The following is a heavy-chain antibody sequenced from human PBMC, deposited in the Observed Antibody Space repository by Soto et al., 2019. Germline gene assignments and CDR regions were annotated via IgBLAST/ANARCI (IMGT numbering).Heavy chain of an antibody. D-gene: IGHD3-10*01. CDR1: GGSIRSGGYY. Sequence: SETLSLTCTVSGGSIRSGGYYWSWIRQHPGKGLEWIGYIYYSGSTYYNPSLKSRVTISVDTSKNQFSLKLSSVTAADTAVYYCARHNYGSGSTYFDYWGQGTLVTVS. V-gene: IGHV4-31*03. J-gene: IGHJ4*02. CDR3: ARHNYGSGSTYFDY. CDR2: IYYSGST.